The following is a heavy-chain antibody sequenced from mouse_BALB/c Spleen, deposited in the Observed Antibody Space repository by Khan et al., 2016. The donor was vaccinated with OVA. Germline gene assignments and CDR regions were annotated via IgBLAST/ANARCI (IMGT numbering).Heavy chain of an antibody. V-gene: IGHV9-1*02. CDR1: GYTFTNYG. CDR2: INTYTGEP. CDR3: ARGASYWYFDG. J-gene: IGHJ1*01. Sequence: QIQLVQSGPELKKPGETVKISCKASGYTFTNYGMNWVKQAPGKGLKWMGWINTYTGEPTYTDDFKGRFAFSLETSDSTAYLQINNLKNEDMATYFCARGASYWYFDGWGAGTTVTVSS.